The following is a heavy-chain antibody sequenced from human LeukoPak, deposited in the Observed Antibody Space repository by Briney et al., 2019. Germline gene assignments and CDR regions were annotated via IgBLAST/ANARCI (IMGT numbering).Heavy chain of an antibody. D-gene: IGHD2-2*01. Sequence: ASVKVSCKASGYTFTGYYMHWVRQAPGQGLEWMGWINPNSGGTNYAQKFQGRVTMTRNTSISTAYMELSRLRSDDTAVYYCARDIAVVPAANWFDPWGQGTLVTVSS. CDR1: GYTFTGYY. CDR2: INPNSGGT. V-gene: IGHV1-2*02. J-gene: IGHJ5*02. CDR3: ARDIAVVPAANWFDP.